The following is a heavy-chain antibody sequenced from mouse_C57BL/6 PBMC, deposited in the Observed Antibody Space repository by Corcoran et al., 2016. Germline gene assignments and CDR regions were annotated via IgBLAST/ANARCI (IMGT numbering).Heavy chain of an antibody. J-gene: IGHJ2*01. D-gene: IGHD1-1*01. CDR1: GYTFTTYG. Sequence: QIQLVQSGPELKKPGETVKISCKASGYTFTTYGMSWVKQAPGKGLKWMGWINTYSGVPTYADDFKGRFAFSLETSASTAYLQINNLKNEDTATYFCAREYYVSSFDYWGQGTTLTVSS. CDR3: AREYYVSSFDY. CDR2: INTYSGVP. V-gene: IGHV9-3*01.